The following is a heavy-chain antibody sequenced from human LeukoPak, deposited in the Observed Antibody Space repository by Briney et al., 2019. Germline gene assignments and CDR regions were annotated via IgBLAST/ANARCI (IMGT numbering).Heavy chain of an antibody. V-gene: IGHV1-46*01. CDR2: INPSGGST. D-gene: IGHD3-9*01. J-gene: IGHJ4*02. CDR3: ARDGSDILTGCKIPFDY. Sequence: GASVKVSCKASGYTFTSYYMHWVRQAPGQGLEWMGIINPSGGSTSYAQKFQGRVTMTRDTSTSTVYMELSSLRSEDTAVYYCARDGSDILTGCKIPFDYWGQGTLVTVSS. CDR1: GYTFTSYY.